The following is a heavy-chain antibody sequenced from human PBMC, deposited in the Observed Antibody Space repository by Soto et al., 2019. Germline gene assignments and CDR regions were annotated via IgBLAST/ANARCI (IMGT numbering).Heavy chain of an antibody. V-gene: IGHV1-8*01. J-gene: IGHJ4*02. Sequence: ASVKVSCKASGYTFTSYDINWVRQATGQGLEWMGWMNPNSGNTGYAQKFQGRVTMTRNTSISTAYMELSSLRSEDTAVYYCARGRRSIVATITGSYFDYWGQGTLVTVSS. CDR1: GYTFTSYD. CDR2: MNPNSGNT. CDR3: ARGRRSIVATITGSYFDY. D-gene: IGHD5-12*01.